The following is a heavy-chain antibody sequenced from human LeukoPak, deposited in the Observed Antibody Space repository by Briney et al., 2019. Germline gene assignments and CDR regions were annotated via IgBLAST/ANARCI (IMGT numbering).Heavy chain of an antibody. CDR2: ISWNSGTI. Sequence: PRGSLRLSCAASGFTFDDYGMHWVRQAPGKGLEWVSGISWNSGTIGYADSVRGRFTISRDNAKNSLYLQMNSLRAEDTALYYCAKDLREYTSSWYVVGYFDYWGRGTLVTVSS. CDR1: GFTFDDYG. CDR3: AKDLREYTSSWYVVGYFDY. V-gene: IGHV3-9*01. D-gene: IGHD6-13*01. J-gene: IGHJ4*02.